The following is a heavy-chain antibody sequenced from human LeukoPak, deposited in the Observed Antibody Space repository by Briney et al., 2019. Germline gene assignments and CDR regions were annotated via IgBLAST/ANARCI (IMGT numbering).Heavy chain of an antibody. V-gene: IGHV3-30*02. J-gene: IGHJ4*02. CDR1: GFTFSSYG. CDR2: IRYDESKT. Sequence: GGSLRLSCAASGFTFSSYGMHWVRQAPGKGLEWVAFIRYDESKTYYADSVKGRFTISRDNSKNTVSLQMNSLRTEDTAVYYCARDSNGYYGSGSYFDYWGQGTLVTVSS. CDR3: ARDSNGYYGSGSYFDY. D-gene: IGHD3-10*01.